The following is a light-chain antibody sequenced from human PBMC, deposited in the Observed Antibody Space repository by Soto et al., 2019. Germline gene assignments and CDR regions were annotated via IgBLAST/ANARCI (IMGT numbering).Light chain of an antibody. V-gene: IGKV1-5*01. CDR3: QQYNNWPET. CDR1: QDINRW. CDR2: NAD. Sequence: DIQMTQSPSTLSASVGDRVTITCRASQDINRWLAWYQQKPGKAPKILIYNADTLESGVPSRFSGSGYGTEFILTISSLQPDDFATYYCQQYNNWPETFGQGTKVDIK. J-gene: IGKJ1*01.